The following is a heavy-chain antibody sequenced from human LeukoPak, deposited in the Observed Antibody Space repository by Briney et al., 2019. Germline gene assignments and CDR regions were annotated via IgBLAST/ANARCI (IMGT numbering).Heavy chain of an antibody. CDR3: ALGGYSGYDFQSAPMPPFGY. J-gene: IGHJ4*02. D-gene: IGHD5-12*01. CDR2: ISYDGSNK. CDR1: GFTFSSYG. V-gene: IGHV3-30*03. Sequence: GRSLRLSCAASGFTFSSYGMHWVRQAPDKGLEWVAVISYDGSNKYYADSVKGRFTISRDNSKNTPYLQMSSLRAEDTAVYYCALGGYSGYDFQSAPMPPFGYWGQGTLVTVSS.